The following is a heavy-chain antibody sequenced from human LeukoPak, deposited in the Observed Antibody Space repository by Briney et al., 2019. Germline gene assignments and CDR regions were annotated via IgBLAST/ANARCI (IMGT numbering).Heavy chain of an antibody. V-gene: IGHV3-7*04. CDR1: GLTFSSYA. J-gene: IGHJ4*02. CDR2: INQDGSVK. Sequence: PGGSLRLSCAASGLTFSSYAMHWVRQAPGKGLEWVANINQDGSVKYYMDSVKGRFTISRDNAKNSLYLQMNSLRADDTGVYYCAGADSGSWDFGRGAQGTLVIVSS. D-gene: IGHD6-13*01. CDR3: AGADSGSWDFGR.